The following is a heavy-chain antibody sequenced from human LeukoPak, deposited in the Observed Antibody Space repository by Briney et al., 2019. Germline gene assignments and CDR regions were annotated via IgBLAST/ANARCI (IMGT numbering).Heavy chain of an antibody. V-gene: IGHV1-8*01. CDR2: MNPNSGNT. CDR1: GYTFTSYD. CDR3: ARGPNYYGSGSSDAFDI. Sequence: ASVKVSCKASGYTFTSYDINWLRQATGQGLEWMGWMNPNSGNTGYAQKFQGRVTMTRNTSISTAYMELSSLRSEHTAVYYCARGPNYYGSGSSDAFDIWGQGTMVTVSS. J-gene: IGHJ3*02. D-gene: IGHD3-10*01.